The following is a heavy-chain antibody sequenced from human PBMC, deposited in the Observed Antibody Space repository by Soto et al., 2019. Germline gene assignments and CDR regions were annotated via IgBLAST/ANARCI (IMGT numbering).Heavy chain of an antibody. CDR2: ISGSGGST. CDR1: GFTFSSDA. J-gene: IGHJ6*03. D-gene: IGHD5-12*01. CDR3: AKGGAYSGYDYYYYYYMDV. V-gene: IGHV3-23*01. Sequence: GGSLRLSCAASGFTFSSDAMSLVRQAPGKGLEWVSAISGSGGSTYYADSVKGRFTISRDNSKNTLYLQMNSLRAEDTAVYYCAKGGAYSGYDYYYYYYMDVWGKGTTVTVSS.